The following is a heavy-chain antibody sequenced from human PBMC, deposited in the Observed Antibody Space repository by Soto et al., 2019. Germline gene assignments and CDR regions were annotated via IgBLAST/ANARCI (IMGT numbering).Heavy chain of an antibody. D-gene: IGHD5-18*01. CDR3: ARDLYRLRRRYSYGLTWGMDV. Sequence: GGSLRLSCAASGFTFSSYDMHWVRQATGKGLEWVSAIGTAGDTYYPGSVKGRFTISRENAKNSLYLQMNSLRAEDTAVYYCARDLYRLRRRYSYGLTWGMDVWGQGTTVTVSS. V-gene: IGHV3-13*01. CDR2: IGTAGDT. J-gene: IGHJ6*02. CDR1: GFTFSSYD.